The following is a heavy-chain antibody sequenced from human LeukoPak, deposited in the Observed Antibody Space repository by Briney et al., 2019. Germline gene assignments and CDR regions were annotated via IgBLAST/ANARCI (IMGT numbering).Heavy chain of an antibody. V-gene: IGHV3-30*03. CDR1: GFTFSSYG. D-gene: IGHD6-13*01. J-gene: IGHJ5*02. CDR3: ARDSGSSWYALSHHWFDP. CDR2: ISYDGSNK. Sequence: GGSLRLSCAASGFTFSSYGMHGVRQAPGKGLEWVAVISYDGSNKYYADSVKGRFTISRDNSKNTLYLQMSSLRAEDTAVYYCARDSGSSWYALSHHWFDPWRQGTLVTVSS.